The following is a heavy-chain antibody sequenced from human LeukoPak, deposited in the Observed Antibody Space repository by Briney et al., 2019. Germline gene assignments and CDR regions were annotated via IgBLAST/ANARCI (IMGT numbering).Heavy chain of an antibody. CDR2: ISGSGDTI. CDR3: ARAPLVLQYRWWFDP. CDR1: GFTFSRYE. Sequence: PGGSLRLSCAASGFTFSRYEMNWVRQAPGKGVEWISYISGSGDTIYYADSVKGRFTISRDNAKNSLYLQMNSLRAEDTAVYHCARAPLVLQYRWWFDPWGQGTLVTVSS. V-gene: IGHV3-48*03. D-gene: IGHD5-24*01. J-gene: IGHJ5*02.